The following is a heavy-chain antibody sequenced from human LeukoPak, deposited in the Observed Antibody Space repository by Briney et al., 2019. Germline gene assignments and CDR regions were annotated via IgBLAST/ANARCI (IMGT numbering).Heavy chain of an antibody. Sequence: GGSLRLSCGASGFTFRSSAMSCVRHAPGKGREWVSAMSGRGGSTYYADSVKGRFTISRNNSKNTLNLQMNSLRAEDTAVYYCAKGPRTYGDYDSWGQGTLVTVSS. CDR2: MSGRGGST. J-gene: IGHJ5*01. V-gene: IGHV3-23*01. D-gene: IGHD4-17*01. CDR1: GFTFRSSA. CDR3: AKGPRTYGDYDS.